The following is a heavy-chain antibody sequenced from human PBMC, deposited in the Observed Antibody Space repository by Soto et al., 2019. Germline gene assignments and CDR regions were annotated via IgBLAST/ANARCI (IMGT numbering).Heavy chain of an antibody. CDR1: GFTFSNYA. D-gene: IGHD1-26*01. J-gene: IGHJ4*02. Sequence: QVQLVKSGGGVVQPGRSLRLSCAASGFTFSNYAMHWVRQAPGKGLEWVAVDASKAYYAESVKGRFTISRDNSKDTLYLQMNSLRGEDTAVYYCARTGSYGDYWGQGTLVTVSS. CDR2: DASKA. CDR3: ARTGSYGDY. V-gene: IGHV3-33*01.